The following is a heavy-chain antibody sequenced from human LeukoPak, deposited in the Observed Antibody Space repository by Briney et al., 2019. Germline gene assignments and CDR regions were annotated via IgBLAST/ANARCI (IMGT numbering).Heavy chain of an antibody. J-gene: IGHJ6*03. V-gene: IGHV3-30*02. CDR1: DFTFSSYG. CDR2: IRDDGSYK. Sequence: PGGSLRLSCTASDFTFSSYGMHWVRQAPGKGLEWVAFIRDDGSYKYYADSVKGRFTISRDNAKNTLYPQMNSLRAEDTALYYCTKVGHDHGDYGHYYYYMDVWGNGTTVTISS. D-gene: IGHD4-17*01. CDR3: TKVGHDHGDYGHYYYYMDV.